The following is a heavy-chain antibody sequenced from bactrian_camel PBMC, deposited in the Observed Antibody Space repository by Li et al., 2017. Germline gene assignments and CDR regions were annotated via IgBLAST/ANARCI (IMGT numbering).Heavy chain of an antibody. CDR1: GSIKNYC. CDR3: AAETDPRCATWVPNVLRFNF. V-gene: IGHV3-1*01. J-gene: IGHJ4*01. D-gene: IGHD1*01. Sequence: EVQLVESGGGSVQAGGSLTLSCTASGSIKNYCMGWFRQAPGKGREGVAAIYAGGTGADYAEFVQGRFAISLDNAKNTLYLQMNSLRPEDTALYYCAAETDPRCATWVPNVLRFNFWGQGTQVTVS. CDR2: IYAGGTGA.